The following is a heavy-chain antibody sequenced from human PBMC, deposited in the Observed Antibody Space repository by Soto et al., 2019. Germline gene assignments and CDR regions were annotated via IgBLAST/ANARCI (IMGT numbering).Heavy chain of an antibody. J-gene: IGHJ4*02. V-gene: IGHV1-3*01. CDR1: GYTFTSYA. D-gene: IGHD6-19*01. Sequence: ASVKVSCKASGYTFTSYAMHWVRQAPGQRLEWMGWINAGNGNTKYSQKFQGRVTITRDTSASTAYMELSSLRSEDTAVYYCARDSSGWYEVPYFDYWGQGTLVTVSS. CDR3: ARDSSGWYEVPYFDY. CDR2: INAGNGNT.